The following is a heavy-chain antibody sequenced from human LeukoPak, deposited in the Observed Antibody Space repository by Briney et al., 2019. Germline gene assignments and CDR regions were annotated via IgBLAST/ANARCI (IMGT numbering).Heavy chain of an antibody. D-gene: IGHD1-14*01. J-gene: IGHJ4*02. CDR1: GYTFTSYY. CDR2: INPSGGST. CDR3: ARGPVRGEPLIPGANF. Sequence: GASVKVSCKASGYTFTSYYMHWVRQAPGQGLECRGVINPSGGSTSYAQKFQGRVTMTRDTSTSTVYMELSSLRSEDPAVYYWARGPVRGEPLIPGANFWGQGPLVTVS. V-gene: IGHV1-46*01.